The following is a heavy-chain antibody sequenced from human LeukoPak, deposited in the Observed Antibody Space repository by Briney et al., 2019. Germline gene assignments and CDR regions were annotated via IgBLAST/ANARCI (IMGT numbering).Heavy chain of an antibody. D-gene: IGHD6-13*01. V-gene: IGHV1-69*05. J-gene: IGHJ6*03. CDR2: IIPIFGTA. CDR1: GGTFSSYA. CDR3: ARGRDLSSSWGDYYYYMDV. Sequence: PVASVKVSCKASGGTFSSYAISWVRQAPGQGLEWMGGIIPIFGTANYAQKFQGRVTITTDESTSTAYMELSSLGSEDTAVYYCARGRDLSSSWGDYYYYMDVWGKGTTVTVSS.